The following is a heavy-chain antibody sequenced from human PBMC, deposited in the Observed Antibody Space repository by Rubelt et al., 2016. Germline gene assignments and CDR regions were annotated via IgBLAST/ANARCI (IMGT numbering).Heavy chain of an antibody. CDR1: GYTFTSYD. D-gene: IGHD6-13*01. J-gene: IGHJ4*02. CDR2: MNPNRGYL. Sequence: QVQLVQSGAEVKKPGASVKASCKASGYTFTSYDINWVRQATGQGLEWMGWMNPNRGYLGYAQKFQGRVTMTRNTAISTAYMGLSSLRSEDTAVYGGAADDGKQLGWGQGTLVTVSS. CDR3: AADDGKQLG. V-gene: IGHV1-8*01.